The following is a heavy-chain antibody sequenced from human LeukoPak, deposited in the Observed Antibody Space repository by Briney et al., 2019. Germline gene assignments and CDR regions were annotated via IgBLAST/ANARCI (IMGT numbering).Heavy chain of an antibody. CDR3: ARDLEGSGSFYRPSYDY. CDR2: ISSSRTT. J-gene: IGHJ4*02. CDR1: GFPFSSYS. D-gene: IGHD3-10*01. V-gene: IGHV3-48*01. Sequence: GGSLRLSCAASGFPFSSYSMNWVRQAPGEGLEWVSYISSSRTTSYADSVKGRFSISRDNAKNSLYLQMNSLRAEDTAVYYCARDLEGSGSFYRPSYDYWGQGTLVTVSS.